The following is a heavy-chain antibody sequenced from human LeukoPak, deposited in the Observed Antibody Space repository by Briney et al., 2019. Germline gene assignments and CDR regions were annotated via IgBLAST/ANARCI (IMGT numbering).Heavy chain of an antibody. CDR2: INQDGSEK. V-gene: IGHV3-7*03. D-gene: IGHD2-15*01. CDR1: GFTFSRYA. CDR3: AKDSPVATR. Sequence: GGSLRLSCAASGFTFSRYAMSWVRQAPGKGLEWVAHINQDGSEKYYVDSVKGRFTVSRDNAKNSLYLQMNNLRVEDTAVYYCAKDSPVATRWGQGTLVTVSS. J-gene: IGHJ4*02.